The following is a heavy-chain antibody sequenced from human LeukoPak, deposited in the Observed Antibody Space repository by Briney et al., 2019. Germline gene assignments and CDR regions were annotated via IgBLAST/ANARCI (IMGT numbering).Heavy chain of an antibody. CDR2: ISSSSSYI. J-gene: IGHJ4*02. Sequence: GGSLRLSCAASGFTFSSHSMNWVRQAPGKGLEWVSSISSSSSYIYHADSVKGRFTISRDNAKNSLYLQINSLGAEDTAVYYCARVYDRYSSGWYSPYLDYWGQGTLVTVSS. D-gene: IGHD6-19*01. V-gene: IGHV3-21*01. CDR1: GFTFSSHS. CDR3: ARVYDRYSSGWYSPYLDY.